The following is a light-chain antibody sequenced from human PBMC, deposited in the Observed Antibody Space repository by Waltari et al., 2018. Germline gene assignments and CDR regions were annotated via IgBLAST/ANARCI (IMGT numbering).Light chain of an antibody. V-gene: IGLV2-14*01. CDR2: DVS. CDR1: SSDVGRYNY. CDR3: SSYTSSSTLGV. J-gene: IGLJ1*01. Sequence: QSALTQPASVSGSPGQSITISCTRTSSDVGRYNYVSWYQQHPGKAPKLMIYDVSNRPSGVSNRFSGSKSGNTASLTISGLQAEDEADYYCSSYTSSSTLGVFGTGTKVTVL.